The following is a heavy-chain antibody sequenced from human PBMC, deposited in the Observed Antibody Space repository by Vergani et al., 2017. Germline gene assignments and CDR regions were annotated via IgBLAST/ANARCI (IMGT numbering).Heavy chain of an antibody. CDR2: ISSSSSYI. CDR3: ARDQYCGGDCYSSGVFYY. V-gene: IGHV3-21*01. J-gene: IGHJ4*02. CDR1: GLTFSSYS. Sequence: EVQLVESGGGLVKPGGSLRLSCAASGLTFSSYSMNWVRQAPGKGLEWVSSISSSSSYIYYAASVKGRFTISRDNAKNSLYLQMNSLKAEDTAVYYVARDQYCGGDCYSSGVFYYWGQGNLVSVSS. D-gene: IGHD2-21*02.